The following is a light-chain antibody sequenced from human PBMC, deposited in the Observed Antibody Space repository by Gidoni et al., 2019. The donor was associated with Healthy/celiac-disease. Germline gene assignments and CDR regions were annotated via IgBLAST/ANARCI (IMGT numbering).Light chain of an antibody. CDR1: QGISNY. CDR2: AAS. J-gene: IGKJ3*01. Sequence: DIQMTQSPSPLSASVGDRVTTTCRASQGISNYLAWYQQKPGKVPKLLIYAASTLQSGVPSRFSGSGSGTDFTLTISSLQPEDVATYYCQKYNSGGFTFGPGTKVDIK. CDR3: QKYNSGGFT. V-gene: IGKV1-27*01.